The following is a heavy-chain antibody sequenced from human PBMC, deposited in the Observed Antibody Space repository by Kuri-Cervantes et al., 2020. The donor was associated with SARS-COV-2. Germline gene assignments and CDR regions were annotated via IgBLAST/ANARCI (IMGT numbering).Heavy chain of an antibody. Sequence: LSLTCAVSGFTFSSYAMSWVRQAPGKGLEWVSVIYSGGSTKYADSVKGRFTISRDNAKNSLYLQMNSLRAEDTAVYYCARRSVVAAPNWYFDLWGRGTLVTVSS. CDR3: ARRSVVAAPNWYFDL. V-gene: IGHV3-66*04. J-gene: IGHJ2*01. CDR1: GFTFSSYA. D-gene: IGHD2-15*01. CDR2: IYSGGST.